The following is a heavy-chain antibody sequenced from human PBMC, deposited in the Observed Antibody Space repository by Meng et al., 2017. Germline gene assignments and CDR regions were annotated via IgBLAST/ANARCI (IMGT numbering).Heavy chain of an antibody. CDR2: IYTSGST. V-gene: IGHV4-4*07. CDR3: ARDLQLWSNIYYYYYYGMDV. J-gene: IGHJ6*02. D-gene: IGHD5-18*01. Sequence: SETLSLTCTVSGGSISSYYWSWIRQPAGKGLEWIGRIYTSGSTNYNPSLKSRVTMSVDTSKNQFSLKLSSVTVADTAVYYCARDLQLWSNIYYYYYYGMDVWGQGTTVTVSS. CDR1: GGSISSYY.